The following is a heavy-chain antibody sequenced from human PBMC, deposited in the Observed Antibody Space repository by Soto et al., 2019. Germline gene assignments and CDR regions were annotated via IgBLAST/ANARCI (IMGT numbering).Heavy chain of an antibody. Sequence: QVQLVESGGGVVQPGRSLRLSCAASGFIFSSYGMRWVRQAPGKGLEWVAVISYHGINTYYADSVKGRVTISRDNSKNTLYLQMNSLRPEDTAVYYCAKYAGYGEHGDWFDPWGQGTLVTVSS. D-gene: IGHD4-17*01. J-gene: IGHJ5*02. V-gene: IGHV3-30*18. CDR2: ISYHGINT. CDR1: GFIFSSYG. CDR3: AKYAGYGEHGDWFDP.